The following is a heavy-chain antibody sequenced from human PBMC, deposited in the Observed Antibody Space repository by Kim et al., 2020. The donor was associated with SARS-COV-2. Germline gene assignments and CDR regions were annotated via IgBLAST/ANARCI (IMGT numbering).Heavy chain of an antibody. CDR1: GYTFTSYG. D-gene: IGHD3-10*01. CDR3: ARDRVDRDSRPGYYYYGMDV. CDR2: ISAYNGNT. V-gene: IGHV1-18*01. Sequence: ASVKVSCKASGYTFTSYGISWVRQAPGQGLEWMGWISAYNGNTNYAQKLQGRVTMTTDTSTSTAYMELRSLRSDDTAVYYCARDRVDRDSRPGYYYYGMDVWGQGTTVTVSS. J-gene: IGHJ6*02.